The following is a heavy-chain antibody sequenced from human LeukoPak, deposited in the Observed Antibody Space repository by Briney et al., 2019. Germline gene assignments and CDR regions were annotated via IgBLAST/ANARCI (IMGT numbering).Heavy chain of an antibody. Sequence: PSETLSLTCAVYGGSFSGYYWSWIRQPPGKGLEWIGTIFHSGSTYSNPSLKSRVTISVDTSKNQFSLNLSSVTAADTAVYYCARVGYYPDYYMDVWGKGTTVTVSS. CDR2: IFHSGST. CDR1: GGSFSGYY. V-gene: IGHV4-34*12. CDR3: ARVGYYPDYYMDV. D-gene: IGHD2-21*01. J-gene: IGHJ6*03.